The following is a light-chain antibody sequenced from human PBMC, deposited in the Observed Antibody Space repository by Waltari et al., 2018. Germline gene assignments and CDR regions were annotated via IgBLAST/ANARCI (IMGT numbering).Light chain of an antibody. CDR3: FSYAGSGIYV. CDR1: RSDVGSYNL. J-gene: IGLJ1*01. Sequence: HSALTQPASVAGSPGKSITISCTATRSDVGSYNLVSWYKQHPGNPPKIMIYEDIKRPSGASNRFSGSKSANTASLTISGLQAEDEADYYCFSYAGSGIYVFGTGTKVTV. CDR2: EDI. V-gene: IGLV2-23*01.